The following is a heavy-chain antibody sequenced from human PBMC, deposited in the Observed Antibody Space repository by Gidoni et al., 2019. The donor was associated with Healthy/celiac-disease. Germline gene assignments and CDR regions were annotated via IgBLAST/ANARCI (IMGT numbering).Heavy chain of an antibody. J-gene: IGHJ3*02. D-gene: IGHD4-17*01. V-gene: IGHV3-30*18. Sequence: QVQLVESGGGVVQPGRSLRLSCAASGFTFSSYGMHWVRQAPGKGLEWVAVISYDGSNKYYADSVKGRFTISRDNSKNTLYLQMNSLRAEDTAVYYCANIAYGDLDDAFDIWGQGTMVTVSS. CDR3: ANIAYGDLDDAFDI. CDR2: ISYDGSNK. CDR1: GFTFSSYG.